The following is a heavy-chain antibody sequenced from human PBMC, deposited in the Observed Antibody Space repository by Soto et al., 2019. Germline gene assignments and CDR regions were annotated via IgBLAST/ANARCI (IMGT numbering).Heavy chain of an antibody. J-gene: IGHJ4*02. CDR2: ISTYNGNT. Sequence: QVQLVQSGAEVKKPGASVKVSCKASGYTFTTYGISWVRQAPGQGLEWMGWISTYNGNTIYAQNLQGRVTVTTDTSTNTADMELGSLRSDDSAVYYCVRDELDCTRGVCYTAYYFDYWGQGTLVTVSS. V-gene: IGHV1-18*04. CDR1: GYTFTTYG. D-gene: IGHD2-8*01. CDR3: VRDELDCTRGVCYTAYYFDY.